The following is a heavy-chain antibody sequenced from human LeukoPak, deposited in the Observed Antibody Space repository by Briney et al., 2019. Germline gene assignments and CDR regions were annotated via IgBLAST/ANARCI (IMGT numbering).Heavy chain of an antibody. Sequence: PSETLSLTCTVSGGSISSYYWSWIRQPPGKGLGWMGYIYYSGSTNYNPSLKSRVTISVDTSKNQFSLKLSSVTAADTAVYYCARQKSGYSSGWGDFDYWGQGTLVTVSS. CDR1: GGSISSYY. D-gene: IGHD6-19*01. V-gene: IGHV4-59*08. CDR3: ARQKSGYSSGWGDFDY. CDR2: IYYSGST. J-gene: IGHJ4*02.